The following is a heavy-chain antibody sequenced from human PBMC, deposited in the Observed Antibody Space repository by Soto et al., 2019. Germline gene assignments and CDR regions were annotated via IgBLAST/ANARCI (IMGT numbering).Heavy chain of an antibody. CDR2: IYYSGST. J-gene: IGHJ3*02. Sequence: PSETLSLTCTVSGGSISSGGYYWSWIRQHPGKGLEWIGYIYYSGSTYYNPSLKSRVTISVDTSKNQFSLKLSSVTAADTAVYYCARDRSHSSGWYRDAFDIWGQGTMVTVSS. CDR1: GGSISSGGYY. D-gene: IGHD6-19*01. V-gene: IGHV4-31*03. CDR3: ARDRSHSSGWYRDAFDI.